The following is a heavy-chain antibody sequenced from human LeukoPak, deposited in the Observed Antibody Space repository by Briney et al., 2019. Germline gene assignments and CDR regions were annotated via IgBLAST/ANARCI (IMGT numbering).Heavy chain of an antibody. V-gene: IGHV3-74*01. Sequence: GGSLRLSCAASGFTFDDYGMNWVRQAPGKGLVWVSRINSDGSSTSYADSVKGRFTISRDNAKNTLYLQMNSLRAEDTAVYYCARGGDFKADYVWGSYRVSYWVDYWGQGTLVTVSS. CDR3: ARGGDFKADYVWGSYRVSYWVDY. CDR2: INSDGSST. D-gene: IGHD3-16*02. CDR1: GFTFDDYG. J-gene: IGHJ4*02.